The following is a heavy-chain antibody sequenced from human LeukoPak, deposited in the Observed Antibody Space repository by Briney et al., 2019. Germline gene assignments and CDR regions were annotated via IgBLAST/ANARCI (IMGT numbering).Heavy chain of an antibody. CDR2: IYYSGTT. V-gene: IGHV4-59*08. CDR3: ARGGGDSSSSQDFDY. J-gene: IGHJ4*02. Sequence: LETLSLTCSVSGGSISGYYWSWIRQPPGKGLEWIGYIYYSGTTIYNPSLKSRVTTSVDTSNNQFSLKLSSVTAADTAVYYCARGGGDSSSSQDFDYWGQGTLVTVSS. D-gene: IGHD6-13*01. CDR1: GGSISGYY.